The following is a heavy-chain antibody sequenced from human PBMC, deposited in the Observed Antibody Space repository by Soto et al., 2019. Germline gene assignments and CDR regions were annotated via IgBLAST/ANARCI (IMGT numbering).Heavy chain of an antibody. J-gene: IGHJ5*02. D-gene: IGHD3-3*01. CDR2: ISGSGGST. CDR1: GFTFSSYA. V-gene: IGHV3-23*01. CDR3: AKIAGDFWSGYYANNWFDP. Sequence: GGSLRLSCAASGFTFSSYAMSWVRQAPGKRLEWVSAISGSGGSTYYADSVKGRFTISRDNSKNTLYLQMNSLRAEDTAVYYCAKIAGDFWSGYYANNWFDPWGQGTLVTVSS.